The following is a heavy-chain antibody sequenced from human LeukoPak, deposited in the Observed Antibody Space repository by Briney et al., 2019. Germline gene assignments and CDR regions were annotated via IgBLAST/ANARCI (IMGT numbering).Heavy chain of an antibody. CDR3: TRDLAGSYDCFDY. V-gene: IGHV3-49*03. CDR1: GFTFGDYA. J-gene: IGHJ4*02. CDR2: IRSKAYGGTT. Sequence: GGSLRLSCTASGFTFGDYAMSWFRQAPGKGLEWVGFIRSKAYGGTTEYAASVEGRFTISRDDSKSIAYLQMNSLKTEDTAVYYCTRDLAGSYDCFDYWGQGTLVTVSS. D-gene: IGHD1-26*01.